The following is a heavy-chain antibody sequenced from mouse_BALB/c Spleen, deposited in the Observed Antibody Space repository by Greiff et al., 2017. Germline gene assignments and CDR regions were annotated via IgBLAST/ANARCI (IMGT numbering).Heavy chain of an antibody. CDR3: ASALYYGSSAYYAMDY. D-gene: IGHD1-1*01. CDR1: GYSFNGYF. V-gene: IGHV1-20*01. CDR2: INPYNGDT. J-gene: IGHJ4*01. Sequence: VQLQQSGPELVKPGASVKISCKASGYSFNGYFMNWVKQSHGKSLEWIGSINPYNGDTFYNQKFKGKATLTVDKSSSTAYMQLSSLTSENSAVYFCASALYYGSSAYYAMDYWGQGTSVTVSS.